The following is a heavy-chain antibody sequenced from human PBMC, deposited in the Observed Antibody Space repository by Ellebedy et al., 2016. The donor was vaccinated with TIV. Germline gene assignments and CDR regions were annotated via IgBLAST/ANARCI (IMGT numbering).Heavy chain of an antibody. V-gene: IGHV3-23*01. D-gene: IGHD1/OR15-1a*01. CDR1: GFIFSDYA. Sequence: GESLKISCAASGFIFSDYAMTWVRQAPGQGLEWVSVISGPGITTHYADSVKGRFTISRDNSKNMLYLQMNSLTADDTALYYCAKSTEHTPQYQKGIDVWGQGTTVTVSS. CDR2: ISGPGITT. J-gene: IGHJ6*02. CDR3: AKSTEHTPQYQKGIDV.